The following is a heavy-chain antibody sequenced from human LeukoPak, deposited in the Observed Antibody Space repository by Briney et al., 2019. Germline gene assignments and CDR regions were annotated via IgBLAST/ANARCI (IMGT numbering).Heavy chain of an antibody. CDR3: TTYLRWELPPFDY. CDR1: GFIVSSNY. CDR2: IKSNADGGTT. Sequence: GGSLRLSCAASGFIVSSNYMSWVRQAPGKGLEWLGRIKSNADGGTTDYAAPVKGRFSISRDDSKNTLYLQMNSLKTEDTAVYYCTTYLRWELPPFDYWGQGTLVTVSS. V-gene: IGHV3-15*01. J-gene: IGHJ4*02. D-gene: IGHD1-26*01.